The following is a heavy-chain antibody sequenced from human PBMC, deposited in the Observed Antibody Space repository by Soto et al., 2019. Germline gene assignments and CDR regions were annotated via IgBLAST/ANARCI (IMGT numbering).Heavy chain of an antibody. CDR1: GFTFSSYA. Sequence: GGSLRLSCAASGFTFSSYAMHWVRQAPGKGLEWVAVISYDGSNKYYADSVKGRFTISRDNSKNTLYLQMNSLRAEDTAVYYYAREIQQLVQYYFDYWGQGTLVTVSS. CDR3: AREIQQLVQYYFDY. J-gene: IGHJ4*02. D-gene: IGHD6-13*01. CDR2: ISYDGSNK. V-gene: IGHV3-30-3*01.